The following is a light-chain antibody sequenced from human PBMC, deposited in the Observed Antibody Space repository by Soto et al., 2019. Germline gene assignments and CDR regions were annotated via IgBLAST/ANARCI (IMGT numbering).Light chain of an antibody. CDR1: QSVSSGY. Sequence: EIVLTQSPGTLSLYPGERATLSCRASQSVSSGYLAWYQQKPGQAPRLLIYGASSRATGIPVRFSGSGSGTDFTLSISGLEPEDFAVYYCQQYRTSPQTFGQGTKVDIK. CDR2: GAS. CDR3: QQYRTSPQT. J-gene: IGKJ2*01. V-gene: IGKV3-20*01.